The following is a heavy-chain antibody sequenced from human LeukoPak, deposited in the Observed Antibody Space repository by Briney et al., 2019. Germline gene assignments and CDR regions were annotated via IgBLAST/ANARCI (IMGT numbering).Heavy chain of an antibody. V-gene: IGHV4-59*12. D-gene: IGHD3-16*01. CDR1: GGSISSYY. J-gene: IGHJ3*02. CDR3: ARDRRLGDRGAFDI. CDR2: IYHSGST. Sequence: SETLSLTCTVSGGSISSYYWTWIRQPPGKGLEWIGEIYHSGSTNYNPSLKSRVTISVDKSKNQFSLKLSSVTAADTAVYYCARDRRLGDRGAFDIWGQGTMVTVSS.